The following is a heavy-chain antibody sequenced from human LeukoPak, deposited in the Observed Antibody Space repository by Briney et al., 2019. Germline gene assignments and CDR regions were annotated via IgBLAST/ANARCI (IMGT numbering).Heavy chain of an antibody. D-gene: IGHD6-13*01. CDR2: INHSGST. V-gene: IGHV4-34*01. J-gene: IGHJ4*02. CDR3: ASIAAAGTGGDY. CDR1: GGSFSGYY. Sequence: SETLSLTCAVYGGSFSGYYWSGIRQPPGKGLEWIGEINHSGSTNYNPSLKSRVTISVDTSKNQFSLKLSSVTAADTAVYYCASIAAAGTGGDYWGQGTLVTVSS.